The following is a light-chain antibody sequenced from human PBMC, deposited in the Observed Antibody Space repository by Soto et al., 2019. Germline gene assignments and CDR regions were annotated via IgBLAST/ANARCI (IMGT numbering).Light chain of an antibody. CDR1: NSDIGAYNS. CDR2: GVT. V-gene: IGLV2-14*01. Sequence: QSALTQPASVSGSPGQSITLSCTETNSDIGAYNSVSWYQHLPGKAPKLLIYGVTNRPSGVSNRFSGSKSGNTASLTISGLQAEDEADYYCTSYTRITILVFGGGTKLTVL. CDR3: TSYTRITILV. J-gene: IGLJ2*01.